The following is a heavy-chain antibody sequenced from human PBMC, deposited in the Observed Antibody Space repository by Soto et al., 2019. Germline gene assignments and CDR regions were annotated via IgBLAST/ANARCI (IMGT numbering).Heavy chain of an antibody. D-gene: IGHD3-10*01. CDR1: GFTFSSYW. V-gene: IGHV3-7*03. J-gene: IGHJ3*02. CDR3: AKTLLYASGSYFPAGDALDI. CDR2: IKQDGSEK. Sequence: GGSLRLSCAASGFTFSSYWMSWVRQAPGKGLEWVANIKQDGSEKYYVDSVKGRFTISRDNAKNSLYLQMNSLRAEDTALYYCAKTLLYASGSYFPAGDALDIWGQGTMVTVSS.